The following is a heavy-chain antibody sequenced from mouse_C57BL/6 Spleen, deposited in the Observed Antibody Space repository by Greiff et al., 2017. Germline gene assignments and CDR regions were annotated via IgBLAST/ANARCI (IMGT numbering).Heavy chain of an antibody. D-gene: IGHD2-1*01. CDR1: GYTFTSYW. J-gene: IGHJ4*01. CDR3: ASSYGKKDAMDY. Sequence: QVQLKQPGAELVRPGSSVKLSCKASGYTFTSYWMHWVKQRPIQGLEWIGNIDPSDSETHYNQKFKDKATLTVDKSSSAAYMQLSSLTSEDSAVYYCASSYGKKDAMDYWGQGTSVTVSS. CDR2: IDPSDSET. V-gene: IGHV1-52*01.